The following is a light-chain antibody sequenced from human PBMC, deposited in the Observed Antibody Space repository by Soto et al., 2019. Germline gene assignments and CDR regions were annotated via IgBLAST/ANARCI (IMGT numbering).Light chain of an antibody. Sequence: DIQMTQSPSTLSASVGDRVTITCRASQSIDTWLAWYQQKPKRVPKLLIYDASSLESGVPLRFRGSGSGTEFTLTISRLQPDDFESSYCQQYNPYSPWTFGQGTKVEVK. CDR2: DAS. CDR3: QQYNPYSPWT. J-gene: IGKJ1*01. CDR1: QSIDTW. V-gene: IGKV1-5*01.